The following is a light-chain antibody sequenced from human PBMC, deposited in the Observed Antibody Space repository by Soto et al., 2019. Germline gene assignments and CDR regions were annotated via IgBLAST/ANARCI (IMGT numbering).Light chain of an antibody. Sequence: DIPLTPSPSFLSASVVDRVTLTCRASQGISNYLAWYQQRPGKAPKLLIYAASTLQTGVPSRFSGSGSGTEFTLTIRSLQPEDFATYHCQQLTSYPRSTFGQGTRLEIK. CDR3: QQLTSYPRST. J-gene: IGKJ5*01. CDR2: AAS. CDR1: QGISNY. V-gene: IGKV1-9*01.